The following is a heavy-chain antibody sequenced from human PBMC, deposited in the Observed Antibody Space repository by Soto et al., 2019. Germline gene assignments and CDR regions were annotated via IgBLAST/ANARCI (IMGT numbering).Heavy chain of an antibody. Sequence: ASVKVSCKASGYTFTGYYMHWVRQAPGQGLEWMGWINPNSGGTNYAQKFQGRVTMTRDTSISTAYMELSRLRSDDTAVYYCASEIRPTLWSGSLYYFDYRGQGTLVTVSS. D-gene: IGHD3-3*01. J-gene: IGHJ4*02. V-gene: IGHV1-2*02. CDR3: ASEIRPTLWSGSLYYFDY. CDR2: INPNSGGT. CDR1: GYTFTGYY.